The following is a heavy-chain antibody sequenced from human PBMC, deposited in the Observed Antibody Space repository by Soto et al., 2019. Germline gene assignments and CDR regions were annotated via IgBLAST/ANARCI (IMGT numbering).Heavy chain of an antibody. CDR2: INPSGGST. CDR3: ARVTMTKVTAQISYYYYGMDV. Sequence: ASVQVSCKASGYTFTSYYMHWVRQAPGQGLEWMGIINPSGGSTSYAQKFQGRVTMTRDTSTSTVYMELSSLRSEDTAVYYCARVTMTKVTAQISYYYYGMDVWGQGTTVTVSS. J-gene: IGHJ6*02. V-gene: IGHV1-46*01. D-gene: IGHD4-4*01. CDR1: GYTFTSYY.